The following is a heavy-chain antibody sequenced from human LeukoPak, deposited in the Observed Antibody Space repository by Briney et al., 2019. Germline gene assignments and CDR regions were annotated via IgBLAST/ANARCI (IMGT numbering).Heavy chain of an antibody. CDR3: AREAVLVGATTGAFDI. V-gene: IGHV1-69*04. CDR1: GGTFSSYA. CDR2: IIPILGIA. J-gene: IGHJ3*02. Sequence: GASVKVSCKASGGTFSSYAISWVRQAPGQGLEWMGRIIPILGIANYAQKFQGRVTITADKSTSTAYMELSSLRSEDTAVYYCAREAVLVGATTGAFDIWGQGTMVTVSS. D-gene: IGHD1-26*01.